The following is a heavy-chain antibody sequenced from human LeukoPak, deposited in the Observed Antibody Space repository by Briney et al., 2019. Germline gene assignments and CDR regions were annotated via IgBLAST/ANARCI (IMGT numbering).Heavy chain of an antibody. CDR1: GYTFTSYY. Sequence: GASVKVSCKASGYTFTSYYMHWVRQAPGQGLEWMGIINPSGGSTSYAQKFQGRVTMTRDTSTSTVYMELSSLRSEDTAVYYCAREDTEQQLGGGAFDIWGQGTMVTVSS. CDR3: AREDTEQQLGGGAFDI. D-gene: IGHD6-13*01. CDR2: INPSGGST. J-gene: IGHJ3*02. V-gene: IGHV1-46*01.